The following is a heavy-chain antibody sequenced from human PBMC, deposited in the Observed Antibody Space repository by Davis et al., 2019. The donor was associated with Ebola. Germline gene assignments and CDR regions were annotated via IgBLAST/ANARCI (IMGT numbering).Heavy chain of an antibody. V-gene: IGHV3-30*18. D-gene: IGHD3-10*01. CDR1: GFTFSSYG. CDR2: ISYDGSNK. Sequence: GGSLRLSCAASGFTFSSYGIHWVRQAPGKGLEWVAVISYDGSNKYYADSVKGRFTISRDNSKNTLYLQMNSLRAEDTAVYYCAKDMRRRGSGSSPYYYYMDVWGKGTTVTVSS. CDR3: AKDMRRRGSGSSPYYYYMDV. J-gene: IGHJ6*03.